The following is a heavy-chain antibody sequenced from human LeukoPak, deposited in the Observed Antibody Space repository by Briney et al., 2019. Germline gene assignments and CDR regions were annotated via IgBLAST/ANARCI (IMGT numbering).Heavy chain of an antibody. CDR3: ARGGSSGIIDY. CDR1: GFIFNTYD. D-gene: IGHD3-22*01. V-gene: IGHV3-23*01. J-gene: IGHJ4*02. Sequence: ETGGSLRLSCAASGFIFNTYDMNWVRQAPGKGLEWVSSISGSGGTTYSADSVKGRFTISRDNTKNSLYLQMNSLRAEDTAVYYCARGGSSGIIDYWGQGTLVTVSS. CDR2: ISGSGGTT.